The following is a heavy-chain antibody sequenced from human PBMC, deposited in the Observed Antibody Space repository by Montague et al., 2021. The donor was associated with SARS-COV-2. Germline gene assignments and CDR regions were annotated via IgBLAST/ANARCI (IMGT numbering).Heavy chain of an antibody. V-gene: IGHV4-61*08. CDR1: GGSISSGGYY. Sequence: SETLSLTCTVSGGSISSGGYYWSWIRQPPGKGLEWIGYIYYSGSTNYNPSLKSRVTISVDTSKNQFSLKLSSVTAADTAVYYCARVFPRWPQLDPYFDYWGQGTLVTVSS. CDR2: IYYSGST. D-gene: IGHD5-24*01. CDR3: ARVFPRWPQLDPYFDY. J-gene: IGHJ4*02.